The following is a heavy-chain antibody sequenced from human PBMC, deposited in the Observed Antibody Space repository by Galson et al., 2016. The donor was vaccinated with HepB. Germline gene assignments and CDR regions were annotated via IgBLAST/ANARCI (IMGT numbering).Heavy chain of an antibody. V-gene: IGHV4-4*02. Sequence: SETLSLTCAVSGASISSGHWWSWVRQSPEKGLEWIGEIYRSGSTSYNPALTSRVTISIDSSKNRFSLNLTSVTATDTAVYYCARSYAATYYFDYWGLGTLVTVSS. J-gene: IGHJ4*02. D-gene: IGHD2-2*01. CDR1: GASISSGHW. CDR3: ARSYAATYYFDY. CDR2: IYRSGST.